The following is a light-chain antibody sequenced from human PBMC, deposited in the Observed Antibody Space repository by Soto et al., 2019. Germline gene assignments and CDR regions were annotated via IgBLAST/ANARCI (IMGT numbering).Light chain of an antibody. J-gene: IGKJ1*01. CDR2: GAS. CDR3: QQYDSWT. Sequence: EIVLAQSPGTLPFSPGERDNLPCRANQNIRSPYLAWYQQKPGQAPRLLIDGASSTATGVPDRFSGSGSGLDLTLTISRIEPLDFAVYYCQQYDSWTFGQGTKVDIK. CDR1: QNIRSPY. V-gene: IGKV3-20*01.